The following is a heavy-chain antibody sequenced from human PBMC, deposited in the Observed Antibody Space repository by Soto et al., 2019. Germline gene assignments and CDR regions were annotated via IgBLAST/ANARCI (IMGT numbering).Heavy chain of an antibody. D-gene: IGHD6-19*01. V-gene: IGHV3-23*01. Sequence: EVQLLESGGGLVQPGGSLRLSCAASGFTFSSYAMSWVRQAPGKGLEWVSAISGSGGTTYYADSVKGRFTFSSDNSKNTLYMQMNSLRAEDTAVYYCAKTANGWFRAFDIWGQGTMVNVSS. CDR1: GFTFSSYA. CDR3: AKTANGWFRAFDI. CDR2: ISGSGGTT. J-gene: IGHJ3*02.